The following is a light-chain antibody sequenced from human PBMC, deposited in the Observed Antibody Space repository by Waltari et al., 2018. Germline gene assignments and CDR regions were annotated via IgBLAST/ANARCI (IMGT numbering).Light chain of an antibody. CDR3: QQYGNSLDVT. J-gene: IGKJ1*01. CDR2: GAS. CDR1: QSVSSSF. Sequence: EIELTQSPGTLSLSPGERVTLSCRASQSVSSSFLSGYQQKPGQAPRLLIYGASSRATGIPERFSGSGSGTDFTLTISRLEPEEYAVYYCQQYGNSLDVTFGRGTKVEIK. V-gene: IGKV3-20*01.